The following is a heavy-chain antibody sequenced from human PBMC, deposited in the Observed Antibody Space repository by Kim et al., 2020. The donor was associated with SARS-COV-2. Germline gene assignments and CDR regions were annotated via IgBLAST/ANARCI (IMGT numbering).Heavy chain of an antibody. V-gene: IGHV4-39*01. Sequence: YTPSLKSRVTISVDTSKNQFSLKLSSVTAADTAVYYCARHPLYSSSSFDPWGQGTLVTVSS. CDR3: ARHPLYSSSSFDP. J-gene: IGHJ5*02. D-gene: IGHD6-6*01.